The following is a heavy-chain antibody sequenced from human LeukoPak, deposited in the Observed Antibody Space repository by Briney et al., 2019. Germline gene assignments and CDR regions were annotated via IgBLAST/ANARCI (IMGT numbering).Heavy chain of an antibody. J-gene: IGHJ1*01. CDR2: IYSGGST. V-gene: IGHV3-53*01. D-gene: IGHD1-14*01. CDR3: AASHTVTKPAQH. CDR1: GFIFSNYW. Sequence: GGSLRLSCAASGFIFSNYWMHWVRQAPGKGLVWVSVIYSGGSTYYAVSVRGRFTISRDNSKNTLYLQMNRLRAKGTAVYYCAASHTVTKPAQHWGQGTLVTVSS.